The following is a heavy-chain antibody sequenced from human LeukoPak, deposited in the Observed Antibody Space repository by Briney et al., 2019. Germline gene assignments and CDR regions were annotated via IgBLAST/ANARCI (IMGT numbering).Heavy chain of an antibody. CDR3: ARYSSGWFYYYYMDV. D-gene: IGHD6-19*01. CDR2: IKQDGSEK. J-gene: IGHJ6*03. V-gene: IGHV3-7*01. Sequence: PGGSLRLSCAASGFTFSGYAMSWVRQAPGKGLEWVANIKQDGSEKYYVDSVKGRFTISRDNAKNSLYLQMNSLRAEDTAVYYCARYSSGWFYYYYMDVWGKGTTVTVSS. CDR1: GFTFSGYA.